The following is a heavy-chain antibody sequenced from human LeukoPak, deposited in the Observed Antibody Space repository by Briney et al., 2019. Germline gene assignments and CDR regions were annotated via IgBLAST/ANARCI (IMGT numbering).Heavy chain of an antibody. V-gene: IGHV4-59*01. J-gene: IGHJ6*03. CDR1: GGSISNYY. Sequence: SETLSLTCTVSGGSISNYYWNWLRQPPGKGLEWIGYIYYSGTTNYNPSLKSRVSMSVDTSKNQFSLKPSSVTAADTAMYYCARAGAYYYYMDVWGKGTTVTVSS. CDR2: IYYSGTT. D-gene: IGHD3-10*01. CDR3: ARAGAYYYYMDV.